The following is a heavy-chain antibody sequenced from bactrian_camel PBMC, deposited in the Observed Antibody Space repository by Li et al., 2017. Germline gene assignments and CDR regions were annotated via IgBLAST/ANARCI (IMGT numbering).Heavy chain of an antibody. CDR3: AADRMACLRSSVQIEAYNY. J-gene: IGHJ4*01. V-gene: IGHV3S6*01. Sequence: QVQLVESGGGLVQPGGSLRLSCTASGFTFSNYYMTWVRQAPGKGLEWVSSIYMDGTDTYYTDFVKGRFTIARDNAKNTVYLQMNSLKPGDTAMYYCAADRMACLRSSVQIEAYNYWGQGTQVTVS. D-gene: IGHD1*01. CDR1: GFTFSNYY. CDR2: IYMDGTDT.